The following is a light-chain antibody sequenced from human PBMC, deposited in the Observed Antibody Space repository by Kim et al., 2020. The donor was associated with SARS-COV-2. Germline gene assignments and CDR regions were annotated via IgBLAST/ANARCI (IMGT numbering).Light chain of an antibody. CDR1: NSHPIFYNY. CDR3: ASYAGGADVK. V-gene: IGLV2-8*01. Sequence: GKALTISCAGTNSHPIFYNYVSWYQQYPGKAPKLIVFDVSKRPSGVPDRFSGSKSGSTASLTVSGLQADDESYYYCASYAGGADVKFGGGTQLTVL. CDR2: DVS. J-gene: IGLJ2*01.